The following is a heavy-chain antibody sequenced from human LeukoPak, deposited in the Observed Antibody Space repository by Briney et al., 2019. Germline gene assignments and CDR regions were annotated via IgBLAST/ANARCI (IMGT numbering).Heavy chain of an antibody. D-gene: IGHD1-1*01. Sequence: GGSQRLSCAASGFTFSSYWMHWVRQAPGKGLVWVSRINSDGSSTSYADSVKGRFTISRDNAKNTLYLQMNSLRAEDTAVYYCVRDFSLTRLERPFDYWGQGTLITVSS. CDR1: GFTFSSYW. CDR3: VRDFSLTRLERPFDY. CDR2: INSDGSST. V-gene: IGHV3-74*01. J-gene: IGHJ4*02.